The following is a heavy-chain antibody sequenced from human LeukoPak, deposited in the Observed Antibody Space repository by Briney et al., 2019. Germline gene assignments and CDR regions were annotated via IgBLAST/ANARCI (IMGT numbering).Heavy chain of an antibody. D-gene: IGHD3-22*01. J-gene: IGHJ5*02. CDR3: ARAVDYYDSSGYYYMRGWFDP. CDR1: GGSLCIYY. CDR2: IYYSGST. Sequence: SETLSLTCTVSGGSLCIYYWSWIRRPPGRGVEWIVYIYYSGSTNLNPPLKSPVTLSVDTSTNHFSLKLSSVPAADTAVYYCARAVDYYDSSGYYYMRGWFDPWGQGTLVTVSS. V-gene: IGHV4-59*01.